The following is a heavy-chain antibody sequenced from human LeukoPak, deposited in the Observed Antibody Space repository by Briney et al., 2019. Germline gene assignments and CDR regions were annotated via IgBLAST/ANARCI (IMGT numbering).Heavy chain of an antibody. V-gene: IGHV3-30*18. CDR1: GFTFSSYG. D-gene: IGHD2-15*01. CDR3: AKPRYCSGGSCYCYYFDY. CDR2: ISYDGSNK. J-gene: IGHJ4*02. Sequence: GRSLRLSCAASGFTFSSYGMHWVRQAPGKGLEWVAVISYDGSNKYYADSVKGRFTISRDNSKNTLYLQMNSLRAEDTAVYYCAKPRYCSGGSCYCYYFDYWGQGTLVTVSS.